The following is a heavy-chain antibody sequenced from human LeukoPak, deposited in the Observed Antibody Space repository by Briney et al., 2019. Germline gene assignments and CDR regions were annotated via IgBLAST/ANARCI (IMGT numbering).Heavy chain of an antibody. CDR3: ARGTSYGLDY. Sequence: GASVTVSCKASGYTFTGYYMHWVRQARGQGLEWMGWINTNSGGTNYAQEFQGRVTMTRHTSISTAYMELSRLRSDHTAVYYCARGTSYGLDYWGQGTLVTVSS. J-gene: IGHJ4*02. CDR1: GYTFTGYY. CDR2: INTNSGGT. V-gene: IGHV1-2*02. D-gene: IGHD5-18*01.